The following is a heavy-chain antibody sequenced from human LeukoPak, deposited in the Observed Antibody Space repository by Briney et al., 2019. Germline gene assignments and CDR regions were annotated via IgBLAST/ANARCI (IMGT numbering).Heavy chain of an antibody. J-gene: IGHJ4*02. V-gene: IGHV3-30-3*01. CDR2: ISYDGNNK. CDR1: GFTFSSYD. Sequence: GGSLRLSCAASGFTFSSYDMHWVRQAPGKGLEWVAVISYDGNNKYYADSVKGRFTISRDNSEKTLYLQMNSLRAEDTAVYYCARKGYYGSGTYLDYWGQGTLVTVSS. D-gene: IGHD3-10*01. CDR3: ARKGYYGSGTYLDY.